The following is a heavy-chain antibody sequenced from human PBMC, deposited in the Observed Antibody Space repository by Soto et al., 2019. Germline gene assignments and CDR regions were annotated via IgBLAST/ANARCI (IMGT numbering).Heavy chain of an antibody. Sequence: EVQLLESGGGLVQPGGSLRLSCAASGFTFSSYAMSWVRQAPGKGLEWVSVISGSGGSTYYADSVKGRFTISRDNSKNTLYLQMNRLRAEATAVYYGAKREYSSGWYGGYVDYWGQGTLVTVSS. CDR2: ISGSGGST. CDR1: GFTFSSYA. CDR3: AKREYSSGWYGGYVDY. V-gene: IGHV3-23*01. J-gene: IGHJ4*02. D-gene: IGHD6-19*01.